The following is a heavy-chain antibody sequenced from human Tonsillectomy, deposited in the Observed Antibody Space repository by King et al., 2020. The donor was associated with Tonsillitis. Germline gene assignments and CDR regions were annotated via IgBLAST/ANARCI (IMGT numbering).Heavy chain of an antibody. CDR2: ISPITGVT. CDR1: GYTFTDYY. V-gene: IGHV1-2*02. J-gene: IGHJ4*02. D-gene: IGHD6-13*01. Sequence: QGQLVQSGAAVEKPGASVKVSCKASGYTFTDYYLHWVRQTPGQGLEWMGWISPITGVTNYGRRFQGRVTMTRDTSISTAYMELSSLTSDDTAMYYCAKVAGNRSSWYYFDYWGQGTLVTVSS. CDR3: AKVAGNRSSWYYFDY.